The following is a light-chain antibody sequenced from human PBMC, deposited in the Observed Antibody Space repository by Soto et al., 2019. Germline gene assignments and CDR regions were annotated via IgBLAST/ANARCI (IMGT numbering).Light chain of an antibody. J-gene: IGKJ1*01. V-gene: IGKV3-11*01. CDR2: DAS. CDR1: QSVSSY. Sequence: EIVLTQSPATLSLSPAERATLSCTASQSVSSYLAWYQQKPGQAPRLLIYDASNRATGIPARFSGSGSGTDFTLTISSLEPEDFAVYYCQQRSNWPRAWTFGQGTKVDIK. CDR3: QQRSNWPRAWT.